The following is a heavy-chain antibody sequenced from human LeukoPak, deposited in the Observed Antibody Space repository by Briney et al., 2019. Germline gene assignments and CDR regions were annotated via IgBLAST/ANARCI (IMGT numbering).Heavy chain of an antibody. J-gene: IGHJ3*02. CDR3: VTYGDYVGGSYDI. CDR2: ITSNGGSA. Sequence: GGSLRLSCSASGFPFSNYAMHWVRLAPGKGLEYVSAITSNGGSAYYADHVKGRFTISRDNSNNMLYLQMSSLRIDDTATYYCVTYGDYVGGSYDIWGRGTMVTVSS. V-gene: IGHV3-64D*06. D-gene: IGHD4-17*01. CDR1: GFPFSNYA.